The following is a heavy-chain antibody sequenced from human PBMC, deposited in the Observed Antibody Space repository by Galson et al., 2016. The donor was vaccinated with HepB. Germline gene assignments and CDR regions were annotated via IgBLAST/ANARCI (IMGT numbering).Heavy chain of an antibody. D-gene: IGHD6-19*01. J-gene: IGHJ5*02. CDR3: ARAGDRWLVRRWFDP. V-gene: IGHV1-3*01. CDR1: GYTFTSYA. Sequence: SVKVSCKASGYTFTSYAMYWVRQAPGQRLEWMGWINAGNGNTQYSQKFQGRVTITRDASASTAYMELSSLRSEDTAVYYCARAGDRWLVRRWFDPWGQGTLVTVSS. CDR2: INAGNGNT.